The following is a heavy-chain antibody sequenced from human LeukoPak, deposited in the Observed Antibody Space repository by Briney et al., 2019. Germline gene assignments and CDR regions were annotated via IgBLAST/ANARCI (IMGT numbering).Heavy chain of an antibody. V-gene: IGHV3-30*04. J-gene: IGHJ4*02. CDR2: ISYDGSNK. CDR1: GFTFSSYA. Sequence: GGSLRLSCAASGFTFSSYAMHWVRQAPGKGLEWVAVISYDGSNKYYADSVKGRFTISRDNSKNTLYLQMNSLRAEDTAVYYCARVQQWLAPYYFDYWGQGTLVTVSS. D-gene: IGHD6-19*01. CDR3: ARVQQWLAPYYFDY.